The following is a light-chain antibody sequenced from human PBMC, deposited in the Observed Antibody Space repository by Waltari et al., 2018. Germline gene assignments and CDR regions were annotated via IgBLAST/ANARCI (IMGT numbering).Light chain of an antibody. CDR1: QSVSSN. V-gene: IGKV3-15*01. CDR2: GAS. CDR3: QQYNNWPPAWT. J-gene: IGKJ1*01. Sequence: EIVITHSPATLSVSQGERAHLSCRASQSVSSNLAWYQQKPGQAPRLLIYGASTRATGIPARFSGSGSGTEFTLTISSMQSEDFAVYYCQQYNNWPPAWTFGQGTKVEIK.